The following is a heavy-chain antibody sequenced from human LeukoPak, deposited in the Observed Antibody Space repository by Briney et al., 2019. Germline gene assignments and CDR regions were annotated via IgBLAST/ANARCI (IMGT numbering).Heavy chain of an antibody. CDR2: INPNSGGT. D-gene: IGHD2-2*01. J-gene: IGHJ4*02. Sequence: GASVKVSCKASGYTFTGYYMLWVRQAPGQGLEWMGWINPNSGGTNYTQKFQGRVTMTRDTFISTAYMELSRLRSDDTAVYYCAREDRPAAQFDYWGQGTLVTVSP. CDR1: GYTFTGYY. V-gene: IGHV1-2*02. CDR3: AREDRPAAQFDY.